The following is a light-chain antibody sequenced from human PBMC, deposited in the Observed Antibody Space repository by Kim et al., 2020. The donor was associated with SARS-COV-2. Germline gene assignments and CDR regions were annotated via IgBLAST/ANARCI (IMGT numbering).Light chain of an antibody. CDR1: TGTVTNGHY. Sequence: GPLPLTGGPTTGTVTNGHYPSWFPQKPGQAPRTLIYDTSNKHSWTPARFSGSLLGGKAALTLSGAQFEDEAEYYCLLSYSGAREGVFGGGTQLTVL. V-gene: IGLV7-46*01. CDR3: LLSYSGAREGV. J-gene: IGLJ2*01. CDR2: DTS.